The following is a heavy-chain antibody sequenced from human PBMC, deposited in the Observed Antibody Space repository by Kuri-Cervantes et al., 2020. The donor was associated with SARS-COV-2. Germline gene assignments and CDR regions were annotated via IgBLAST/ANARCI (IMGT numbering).Heavy chain of an antibody. J-gene: IGHJ6*02. CDR1: RYTFTKYF. CDR2: IIPIFGTA. CDR3: ARDRGSSGWSWVYYYYGMDV. D-gene: IGHD6-19*01. Sequence: SVKVSCKASRYTFTKYFTQWVRQGPGQGLEWMGGIIPIFGTANYAQKFQGRVTITADESTSTAYMELSSLRSEDTAVYYCARDRGSSGWSWVYYYYGMDVWGQGTTVTVSS. V-gene: IGHV1-69*13.